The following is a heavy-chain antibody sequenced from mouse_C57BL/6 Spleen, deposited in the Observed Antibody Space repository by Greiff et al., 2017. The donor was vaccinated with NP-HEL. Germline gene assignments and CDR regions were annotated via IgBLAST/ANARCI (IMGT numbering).Heavy chain of an antibody. J-gene: IGHJ1*03. D-gene: IGHD1-1*01. V-gene: IGHV1-53*01. CDR2: INPSNGGT. Sequence: QVHVKQPGTELVKPGASVKLSCKASGYTFTSYWMHWVKQRPGQGLEWIGNINPSNGGTNYNEKFKSKATLTVDKSSSTAYMQLSSLTSEDSAVYYCAREEDYGSSLYFDVWGTGTTVTGSS. CDR1: GYTFTSYW. CDR3: AREEDYGSSLYFDV.